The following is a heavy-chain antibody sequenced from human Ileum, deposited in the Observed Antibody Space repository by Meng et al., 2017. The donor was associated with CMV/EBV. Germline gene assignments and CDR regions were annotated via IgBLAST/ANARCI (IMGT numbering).Heavy chain of an antibody. CDR2: MNPNSGNT. CDR1: GYTFTSYD. Sequence: ASVQVSCKASGYTFTSYDINWVRQATGQGLEWMGWMNPNSGNTGYAQKFQGRVTMTSNTSISTAYMELSSLRSEDTAVYYCARTCSSTSCYYYYYYGMDVWGQGTTVTVSS. J-gene: IGHJ6*02. CDR3: ARTCSSTSCYYYYYYGMDV. V-gene: IGHV1-8*01. D-gene: IGHD2-2*01.